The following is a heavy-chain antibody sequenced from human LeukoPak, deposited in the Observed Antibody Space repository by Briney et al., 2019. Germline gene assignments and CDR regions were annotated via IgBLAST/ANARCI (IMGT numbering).Heavy chain of an antibody. CDR1: GSTFSGYA. Sequence: GASVKVSCKASGSTFSGYAISWVRQAPGQGLEWMGGIIPIFGTANYAQKFQGRVTITADKSTSTAYMELSSLRSEDTAVYYCARRSGSYLATRFDPWGQGTLVTVSS. V-gene: IGHV1-69*06. CDR2: IIPIFGTA. D-gene: IGHD3-10*01. J-gene: IGHJ5*02. CDR3: ARRSGSYLATRFDP.